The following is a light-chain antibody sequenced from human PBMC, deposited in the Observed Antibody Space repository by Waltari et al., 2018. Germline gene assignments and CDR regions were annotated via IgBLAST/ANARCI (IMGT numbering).Light chain of an antibody. CDR1: QSISSW. V-gene: IGKV1-5*03. CDR3: QQYNSYPWT. CDR2: TAS. J-gene: IGKJ1*01. Sequence: DIQMTQSPSTLSASVGDRVTITCRASQSISSWLAWYQQKPGKAPKLLIYTASSLQSGVPSRFSGSGSGTEFTLTISRLQPDDFAIYYCQQYNSYPWTFGQGTKVEI.